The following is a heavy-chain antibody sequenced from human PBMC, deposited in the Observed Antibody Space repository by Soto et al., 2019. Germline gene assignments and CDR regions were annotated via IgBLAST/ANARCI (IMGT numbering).Heavy chain of an antibody. CDR3: GKDNGFGVIRFFYYFGY. Sequence: EVQLVESGGGLVQPGRSRRLSCAASGFSFGDYAMHLVRQAQGTGLEWFAGISWNSGTTGYADSVKGRFTISRDNAKKSLYLQRNSQRAEDTAFYYCGKDNGFGVIRFFYYFGYWGQGTLVTVSS. D-gene: IGHD3-3*01. J-gene: IGHJ4*02. V-gene: IGHV3-9*01. CDR1: GFSFGDYA. CDR2: ISWNSGTT.